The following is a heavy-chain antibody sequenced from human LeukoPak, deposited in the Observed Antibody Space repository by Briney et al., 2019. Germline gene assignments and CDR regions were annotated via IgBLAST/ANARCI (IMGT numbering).Heavy chain of an antibody. V-gene: IGHV4-59*01. CDR3: ARQAGVTIFGVVITPFDY. D-gene: IGHD3-3*01. J-gene: IGHJ4*02. CDR1: GGSISSYY. Sequence: PSETLSLTCTVSGGSISSYYWSWNRQPPGKGLEWIGYIYYSGSTNYNPSLKSRVTISVDTSKNQFSLKLSSVTAADTAVYYCARQAGVTIFGVVITPFDYWGQGTLVTVSS. CDR2: IYYSGST.